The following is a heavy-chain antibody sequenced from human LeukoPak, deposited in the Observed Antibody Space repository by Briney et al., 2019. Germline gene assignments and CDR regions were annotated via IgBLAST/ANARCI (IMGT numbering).Heavy chain of an antibody. CDR2: ISSSSSYT. CDR3: ARATVTALGAFDI. J-gene: IGHJ3*02. Sequence: KPGGSLRLSCAASGFTFSDYYMSWIRQAPGKGLEWVSYISSSSSYTNYADSVKGRFTISRDNAKNSLYLQMNSLRAEDTAVYCCARATVTALGAFDIWGQGTMVTVSS. CDR1: GFTFSDYY. V-gene: IGHV3-11*06. D-gene: IGHD4-17*01.